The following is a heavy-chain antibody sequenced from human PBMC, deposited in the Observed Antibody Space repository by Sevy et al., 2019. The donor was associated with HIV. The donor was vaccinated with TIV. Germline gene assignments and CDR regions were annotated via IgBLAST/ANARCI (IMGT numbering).Heavy chain of an antibody. CDR2: ISYDGTDT. CDR3: AKAAIVVVSASPNCFDS. V-gene: IGHV3-30*18. CDR1: GFTFNTYG. J-gene: IGHJ4*02. D-gene: IGHD2-21*02. Sequence: GESLKISCAASGFTFNTYGMHWVRQTPGKGLEWVAVISYDGTDTYYADSVKGRFTISKDNSKNTLSLQMNSLRVEDTAVYYCAKAAIVVVSASPNCFDSWGPGIVVTVSS.